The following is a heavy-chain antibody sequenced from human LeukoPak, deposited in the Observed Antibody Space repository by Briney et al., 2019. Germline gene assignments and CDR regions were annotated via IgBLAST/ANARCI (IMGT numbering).Heavy chain of an antibody. D-gene: IGHD5-18*01. V-gene: IGHV5-10-1*01. CDR3: ARLDVDTAMVIDY. J-gene: IGHJ4*02. CDR1: GYSFTSYW. CDR2: IDPSDSYT. Sequence: GESLKISCKGSGYSFTSYWISWVPQMPGKGLEWMGRIDPSDSYTNYSPSFQGHVTISADKSISTAYLQWSSLKASDTAMYYCARLDVDTAMVIDYWGQGTLVTVSS.